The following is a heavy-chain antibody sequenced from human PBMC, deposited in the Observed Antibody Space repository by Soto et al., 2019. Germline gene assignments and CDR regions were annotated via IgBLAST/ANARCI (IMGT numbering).Heavy chain of an antibody. V-gene: IGHV3-30-3*01. D-gene: IGHD3-10*01. CDR1: GFTFSSYA. CDR3: ARDLVTFTMVRGVIGGVNAFDI. J-gene: IGHJ3*02. Sequence: GGSLRLSCAASGFTFSSYAMHWVRQAPGKGLEWVAVISYDGSNKYYADSVKGRFTISRDNSKNTLYLQMNSLRAEDTAVYYCARDLVTFTMVRGVIGGVNAFDIWGQGTMVTVSS. CDR2: ISYDGSNK.